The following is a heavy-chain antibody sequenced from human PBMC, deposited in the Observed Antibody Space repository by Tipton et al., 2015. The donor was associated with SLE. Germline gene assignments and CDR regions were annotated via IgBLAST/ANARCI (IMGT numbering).Heavy chain of an antibody. CDR3: AKVVFGVTTPDYFDS. CDR2: ISGSDGST. D-gene: IGHD3-3*01. J-gene: IGHJ4*02. Sequence: GSLRLSCAASGFTFSSYAMSWVRQAPGKGLEWVSAISGSDGSTNNADSVKGRFTISRDNSKNMLYLQMNSLRADDTAVYYCAKVVFGVTTPDYFDSWGQGTLVTVSS. CDR1: GFTFSSYA. V-gene: IGHV3-23*01.